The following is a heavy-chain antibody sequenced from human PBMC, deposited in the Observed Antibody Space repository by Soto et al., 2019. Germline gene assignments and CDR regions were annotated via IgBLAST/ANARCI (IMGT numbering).Heavy chain of an antibody. V-gene: IGHV4-59*08. CDR1: GGSISSYY. CDR3: ARGHYDYWSGYFATIDY. CDR2: IHYSGST. D-gene: IGHD3-3*01. Sequence: QVQLQESGPGLLKPSETLSLTCTVSGGSISSYYWSWIRQPPGKGLEWIGYIHYSGSTKYNPSLMSRVTKSADTSKNQFSLKLSSVTAADTAVYYCARGHYDYWSGYFATIDYWGQGTRVTVSS. J-gene: IGHJ4*02.